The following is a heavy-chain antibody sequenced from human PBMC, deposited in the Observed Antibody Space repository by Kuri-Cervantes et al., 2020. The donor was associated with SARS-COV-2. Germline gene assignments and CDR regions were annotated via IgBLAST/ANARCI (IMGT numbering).Heavy chain of an antibody. CDR1: GFTFSSYG. J-gene: IGHJ6*02. V-gene: IGHV3-30*02. CDR3: ARGSTKWGHYGMDI. CDR2: IRYDGSNK. Sequence: GGSLRLSCAASGFTFSSYGMHWVRQAPGKGLEWVAFIRYDGSNKYYADSVKGRFTVSRDNAKNSLFLQTNSLSAEDTAVYYCARGSTKWGHYGMDIWGQGTAVTVSS. D-gene: IGHD2-2*01.